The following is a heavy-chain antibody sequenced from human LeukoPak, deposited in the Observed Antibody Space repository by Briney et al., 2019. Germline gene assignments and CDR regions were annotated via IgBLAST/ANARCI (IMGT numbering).Heavy chain of an antibody. CDR3: ARDPYYYMDV. Sequence: GASVKVSCKASGYTFTNYYMHWVRQAPGQGLEWMGIINPSGGSTSYAQKFRGRVTMTRDMSTSTVYMELSSLRSEDTAVYYCARDPYYYMDVWGKGTTVTVSS. CDR2: INPSGGST. J-gene: IGHJ6*03. CDR1: GYTFTNYY. V-gene: IGHV1-46*01.